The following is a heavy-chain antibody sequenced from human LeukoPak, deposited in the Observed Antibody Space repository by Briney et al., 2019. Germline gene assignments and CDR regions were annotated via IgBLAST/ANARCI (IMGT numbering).Heavy chain of an antibody. CDR1: GLTVGDYG. CDR2: INWSGEST. Sequence: GGSLRLSCAASGLTVGDYGMSWVRQAPGKGLEWVSGINWSGESTGYADSVKGRFTISRDNAENALYRQMNSLRAEDTALYYCARDLSSSWYSLGYWGRGTLVTVSS. CDR3: ARDLSSSWYSLGY. D-gene: IGHD6-13*01. V-gene: IGHV3-20*04. J-gene: IGHJ4*02.